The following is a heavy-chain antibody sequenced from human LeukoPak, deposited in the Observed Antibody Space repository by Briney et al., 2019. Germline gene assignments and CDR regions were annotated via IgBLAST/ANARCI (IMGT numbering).Heavy chain of an antibody. CDR1: GFTFTNYA. CDR3: AKGSNNYPDNFDY. CDR2: IVGSAGTT. V-gene: IGHV3-23*01. J-gene: IGHJ4*02. Sequence: GGTLRLSCVASGFTFTNYAMSWVRQAPGKGLEWVSSIVGSAGTTSHADSVKGRFTISRDNSKKTLFLQMNSLRAEDTAVYYCAKGSNNYPDNFDYWGQGTLVTVSS. D-gene: IGHD1-1*01.